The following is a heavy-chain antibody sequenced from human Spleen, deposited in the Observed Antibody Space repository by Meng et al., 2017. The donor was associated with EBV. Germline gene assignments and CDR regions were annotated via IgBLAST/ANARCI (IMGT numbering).Heavy chain of an antibody. Sequence: QVQLEQWGAGLLKPAETRALTCAVYGGSFSGYYWSWIRQSPGKGLEWIGEIHYRGNTKYNPSLKSRVTISGDTSRNQIFLELTSVTAADTAVYYCARDTEAPGTWFDYWGQGTLVTVSS. J-gene: IGHJ4*02. CDR2: IHYRGNT. V-gene: IGHV4-34*02. D-gene: IGHD6-13*01. CDR1: GGSFSGYY. CDR3: ARDTEAPGTWFDY.